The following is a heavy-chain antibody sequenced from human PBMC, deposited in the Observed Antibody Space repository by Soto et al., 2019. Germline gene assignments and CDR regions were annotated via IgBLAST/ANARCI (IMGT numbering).Heavy chain of an antibody. Sequence: VQVVASGGGLVQPGRSLRLSCAVSGFRFEQYVMHWVRQGPGKGLECVSTVXPTGDTVAYADSVEGRFTVSRDNAKXXXXXXXXXXXXXXXXXXXXXXXXXXXXXDDXGXXTLXTVSS. CDR3: XXXXXXXXXDD. V-gene: IGHV3-9*01. CDR1: GFRFEQYV. J-gene: IGHJ4*02. CDR2: VXPTGDTV.